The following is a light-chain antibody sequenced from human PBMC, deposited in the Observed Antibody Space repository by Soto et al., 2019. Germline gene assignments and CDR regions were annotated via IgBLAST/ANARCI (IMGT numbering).Light chain of an antibody. J-gene: IGKJ1*01. CDR1: QSVSTS. CDR2: GAS. V-gene: IGKV3-20*01. CDR3: QQYHRSPRT. Sequence: EVVLTQSPGTLSLSRGERATLSCRASQSVSTSMGWYQQKPGQAPRLLIYGASNRATGIPDRFSGSGSGTDFTLTISRLEPEDFAVYYSQQYHRSPRTFGQGTKVDIK.